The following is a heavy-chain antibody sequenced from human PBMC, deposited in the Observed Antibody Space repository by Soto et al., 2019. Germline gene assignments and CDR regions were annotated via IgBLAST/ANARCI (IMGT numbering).Heavy chain of an antibody. V-gene: IGHV3-30*18. CDR3: AKEDRQLVRDYFDY. D-gene: IGHD6-6*01. J-gene: IGHJ4*02. CDR2: ISYDGSNK. Sequence: VQLVESGGGVVQPGRSLRLSCAASGFTFSSYGMHWVRQTPGKGLEWVAVISYDGSNKYYADSVKGRFTISRDNSKNTLYLQMNSLRAEDTAVYYCAKEDRQLVRDYFDYWGQGTLVTVSS. CDR1: GFTFSSYG.